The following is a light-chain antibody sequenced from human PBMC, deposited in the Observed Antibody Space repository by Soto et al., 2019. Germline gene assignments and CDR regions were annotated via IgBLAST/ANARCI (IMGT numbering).Light chain of an antibody. CDR2: GAS. CDR1: QSVSSN. Sequence: EIVMTQSPATLSVSPGERATLSCRASQSVSSNLAWYQQKPGQAPRLLIYGASTRATGIPARFSGSGSGTAFTLTISSLQSEDFAIYYCQQYNDWLTFGQGTRLEIK. J-gene: IGKJ5*01. CDR3: QQYNDWLT. V-gene: IGKV3-15*01.